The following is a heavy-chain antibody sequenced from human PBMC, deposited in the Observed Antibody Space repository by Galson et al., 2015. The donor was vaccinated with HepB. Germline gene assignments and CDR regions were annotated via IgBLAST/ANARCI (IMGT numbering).Heavy chain of an antibody. Sequence: SLRLSCAASGFTFSSYAMSWVRQAPGKGLEWVSAISGSGGSTYYADSVKGRFTISRDNSKNTLYLQMNSLRAEDTAVYYCAKDLFTDYSNLQTSPLAFDYWGQGTLVTVSS. CDR3: AKDLFTDYSNLQTSPLAFDY. V-gene: IGHV3-23*01. J-gene: IGHJ4*02. D-gene: IGHD4-11*01. CDR2: ISGSGGST. CDR1: GFTFSSYA.